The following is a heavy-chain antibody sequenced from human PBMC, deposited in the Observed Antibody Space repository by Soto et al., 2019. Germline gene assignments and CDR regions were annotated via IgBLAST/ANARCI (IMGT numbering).Heavy chain of an antibody. J-gene: IGHJ4*02. V-gene: IGHV4-39*01. D-gene: IGHD6-6*01. CDR1: GGSFDITSSY. CDR3: AAYSSSSNRFDY. Sequence: SETLSLTCTVSGGSFDITSSYWAWVRQPPGKGLEWIAYIYYSGSTYYNPSLRSRVTISVDTSKNQFSLKLSSVTAADTAVYYCAAYSSSSNRFDYWGQGTLVTVSS. CDR2: IYYSGST.